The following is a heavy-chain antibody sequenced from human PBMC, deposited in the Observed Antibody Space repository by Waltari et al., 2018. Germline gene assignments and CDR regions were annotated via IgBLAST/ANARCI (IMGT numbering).Heavy chain of an antibody. CDR2: IKRSADGGAA. V-gene: IGHV3-15*01. Sequence: EVQLVESGGGLVKPGGSLRLSCAASGFNFFDTWMTWVRQAPGKGLEWVARIKRSADGGAAEYAPPVNGRFIISRDDSTSTLYLQMNSLKSEDTAVYYCITDPANAYVRWFDPWGQGTLVTVSS. CDR1: GFNFFDTW. D-gene: IGHD2-2*01. CDR3: ITDPANAYVRWFDP. J-gene: IGHJ5*02.